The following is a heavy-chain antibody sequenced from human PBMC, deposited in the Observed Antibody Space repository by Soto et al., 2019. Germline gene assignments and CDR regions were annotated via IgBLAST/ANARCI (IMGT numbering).Heavy chain of an antibody. CDR3: AKDSSGWYDRILAEYYYYGMDV. CDR1: GFTFSSYA. V-gene: IGHV3-23*01. D-gene: IGHD6-19*01. CDR2: ISGSGGST. J-gene: IGHJ6*02. Sequence: PGGSLRLSCAASGFTFSSYAMSWVRQAPGKGLEWVSAISGSGGSTYYADSVKGRFTISRDNSKNTLYLQMNSLRAEDTAVYYCAKDSSGWYDRILAEYYYYGMDVWGQGTTVTVSS.